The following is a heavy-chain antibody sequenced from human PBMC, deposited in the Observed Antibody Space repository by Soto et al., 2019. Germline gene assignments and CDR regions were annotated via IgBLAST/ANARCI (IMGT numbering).Heavy chain of an antibody. Sequence: SETLSLTGAVYGGSFSGYYWSWIRQPPGKGLEWIGKIFFSGVTHYNPALKSRLVISIDTSNNQFSLNLSSVTAADTAIYYCERDNYGGMLDYCGQGTLVTFCS. CDR2: IFFSGVT. D-gene: IGHD2-15*01. V-gene: IGHV4-34*09. CDR3: ERDNYGGMLDY. CDR1: GGSFSGYY. J-gene: IGHJ4*02.